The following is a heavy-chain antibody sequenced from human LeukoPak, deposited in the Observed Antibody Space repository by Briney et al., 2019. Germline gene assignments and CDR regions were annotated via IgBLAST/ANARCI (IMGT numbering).Heavy chain of an antibody. CDR1: GYTFTKYD. V-gene: IGHV1-18*01. Sequence: ASVKVSCKASGYTFTKYDIRWVRQAPGQGLEWMGWISTYNGNTNHAQKLQGRATMTTDTSTSTAYMELRSLRSDDTAVYYCARDGWFGDLDAFDIWGQGTMVIVSS. CDR2: ISTYNGNT. CDR3: ARDGWFGDLDAFDI. D-gene: IGHD3-3*01. J-gene: IGHJ3*02.